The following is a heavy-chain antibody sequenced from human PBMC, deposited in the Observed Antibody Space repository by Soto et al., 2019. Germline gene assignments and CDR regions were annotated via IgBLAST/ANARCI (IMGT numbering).Heavy chain of an antibody. CDR1: GYTFTSYG. J-gene: IGHJ6*03. V-gene: IGHV1-18*01. Sequence: ASVKVSCKASGYTFTSYGISWVRQAPGQGLEWMGWISAYNGNTNYAQKLQGRVTMTTDTSTSTAYMELRSLRSDDTAVYYCARENWHYVHYYYMDVWGKGTTDTVSS. D-gene: IGHD1-7*01. CDR3: ARENWHYVHYYYMDV. CDR2: ISAYNGNT.